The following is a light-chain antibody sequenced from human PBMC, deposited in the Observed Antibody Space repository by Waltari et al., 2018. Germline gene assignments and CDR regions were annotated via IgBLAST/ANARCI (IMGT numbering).Light chain of an antibody. CDR2: GAS. J-gene: IGKJ3*01. Sequence: EIVLTQSPGTLSLSPGGRATLPCRASQSVSRSYLAWYQQKPGQAPRLLIYGASSRATGIPDRFSGSGSGTDFTLTISRLEPEDFAVYYCQQYGSSQFTFGPGTKVDIK. CDR3: QQYGSSQFT. CDR1: QSVSRSY. V-gene: IGKV3-20*01.